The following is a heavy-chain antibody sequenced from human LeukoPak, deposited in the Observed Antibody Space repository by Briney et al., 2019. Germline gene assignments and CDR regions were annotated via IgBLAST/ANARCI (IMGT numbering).Heavy chain of an antibody. D-gene: IGHD3-22*01. Sequence: GGSLRLSCAASGFIFDDYGMSWVRQAPGKGLEWVSGINWNGGSTGYADSVKGRFTISRDNAKNSLYLQVNSLRAEDTALYYCARGVIVVADTPFDYWGQGTLVTVSS. J-gene: IGHJ4*02. CDR3: ARGVIVVADTPFDY. CDR1: GFIFDDYG. V-gene: IGHV3-20*04. CDR2: INWNGGST.